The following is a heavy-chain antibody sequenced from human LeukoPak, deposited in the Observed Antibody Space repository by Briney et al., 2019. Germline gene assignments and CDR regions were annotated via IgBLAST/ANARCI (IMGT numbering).Heavy chain of an antibody. CDR2: IYPGDSET. J-gene: IGHJ2*01. D-gene: IGHD1-1*01. V-gene: IGHV5-51*01. CDR3: ARMNAARYFDL. Sequence: GESLKISCKGSGYRFISYWIGWVRQMPGKGLEWMGIIYPGDSETRYSPSFQGQVTISADKSISTAYLQWSSLKASDTAMYYCARMNAARYFDLWGRGTLVTVSS. CDR1: GYRFISYW.